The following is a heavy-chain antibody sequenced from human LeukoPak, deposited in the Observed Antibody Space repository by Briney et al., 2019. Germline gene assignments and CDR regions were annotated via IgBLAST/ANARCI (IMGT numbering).Heavy chain of an antibody. J-gene: IGHJ6*02. Sequence: GGSLGLSCAASGFSFSSYAMHWVRQAPGKGLEWVAVISFDGTNKYYADSVKGRLTISRDNSENTLHLQMNSLRAEDTAVYFCAREVAVSGTENGAFNVWGPGTTVIVSS. CDR3: AREVAVSGTENGAFNV. D-gene: IGHD6-19*01. V-gene: IGHV3-30-3*01. CDR2: ISFDGTNK. CDR1: GFSFSSYA.